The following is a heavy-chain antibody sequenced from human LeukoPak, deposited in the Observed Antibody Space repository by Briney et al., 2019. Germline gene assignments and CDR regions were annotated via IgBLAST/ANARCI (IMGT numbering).Heavy chain of an antibody. CDR3: ARDLQCGGDCRYDAFDI. V-gene: IGHV3-7*01. Sequence: GGSLRLSCAASGFTFNSYWMNWVRQAPGKGLEWVANIKEDGSEKYYVDSLKGRFTISRDNAKKLLYLQMNSLRVEDTAVYYCARDLQCGGDCRYDAFDIWGQGTMVTVSS. D-gene: IGHD2-21*02. CDR1: GFTFNSYW. J-gene: IGHJ3*02. CDR2: IKEDGSEK.